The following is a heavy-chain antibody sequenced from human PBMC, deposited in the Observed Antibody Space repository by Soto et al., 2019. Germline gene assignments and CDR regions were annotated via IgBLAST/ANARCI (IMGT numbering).Heavy chain of an antibody. Sequence: PGGSLRLSCAASGFTFSNYWMNWARQAPGKGLEWVANIDKDGGETNYVNSVKGRFTISRDNAKNSLYLQMNSLGTEDTAVYYCARDRGPPRYLYYGMDVWGQGTTVTVSS. D-gene: IGHD3-10*01. V-gene: IGHV3-7*01. CDR2: IDKDGGET. CDR3: ARDRGPPRYLYYGMDV. CDR1: GFTFSNYW. J-gene: IGHJ6*02.